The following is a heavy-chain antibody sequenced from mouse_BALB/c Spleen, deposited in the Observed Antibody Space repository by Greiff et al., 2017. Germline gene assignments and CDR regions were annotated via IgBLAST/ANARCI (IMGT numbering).Heavy chain of an antibody. D-gene: IGHD2-10*01. CDR3: ASYYGSYGGYFDD. CDR1: GFTFNGYY. Sequence: EVQLQQSGAELVRPGASVKLSCKASGFTFNGYYMHWVKQSPEQGLEWIGWIDPENGNTIYDPKFKGKASITADTSSNTAYLQLISLTSEDTAVYYCASYYGSYGGYFDDWGEGTTVTVSS. V-gene: IGHV14-1*02. CDR2: IDPENGNT. J-gene: IGHJ1*01.